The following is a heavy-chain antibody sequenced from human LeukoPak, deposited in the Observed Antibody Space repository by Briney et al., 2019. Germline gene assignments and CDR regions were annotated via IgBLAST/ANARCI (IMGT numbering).Heavy chain of an antibody. V-gene: IGHV3-23*01. CDR1: GFTFSNFA. J-gene: IGHJ4*02. CDR3: ARDRDTYDYVFAF. D-gene: IGHD3-16*01. CDR2: VSGGGGNT. Sequence: GGSLRLPCAASGFTFSNFAMSWVRQAPGKGLERVATVSGGGGNTYYADSLRGRFTISRDNSKDTLYLQMNSLRAEDTAVYYCARDRDTYDYVFAFWGQGTLVTVPS.